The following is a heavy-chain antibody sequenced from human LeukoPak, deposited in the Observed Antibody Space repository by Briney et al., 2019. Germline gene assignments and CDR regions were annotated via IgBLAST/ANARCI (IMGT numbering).Heavy chain of an antibody. V-gene: IGHV4-39*02. D-gene: IGHD4-17*01. CDR1: SGSPSSISSY. J-gene: IGHJ4*02. Sequence: SQSLSLTCTVSSGSPSSISSYWGWVRHPPRKGREWTGRIYYSASTYYNPSLRSRVTISVDTSKNQWSLKLSSVTAADTAVYYCARDWATVPELDYWGQGTLVTVSS. CDR2: IYYSAST. CDR3: ARDWATVPELDY.